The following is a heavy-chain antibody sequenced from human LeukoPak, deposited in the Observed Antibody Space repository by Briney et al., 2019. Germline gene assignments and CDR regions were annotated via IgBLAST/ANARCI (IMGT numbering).Heavy chain of an antibody. CDR3: ARDRRCSSTSCYYFDY. Sequence: QSGGSLRLSCAASGFTFSSYWMTWVRQAPGKGLEWVANIKQDGSEKYYVDSVKGRFTISRDNAKNSLYLQMNSLRAEDTAVYYCARDRRCSSTSCYYFDYWGQGTLVTVSS. CDR2: IKQDGSEK. J-gene: IGHJ4*02. V-gene: IGHV3-7*04. D-gene: IGHD2-2*01. CDR1: GFTFSSYW.